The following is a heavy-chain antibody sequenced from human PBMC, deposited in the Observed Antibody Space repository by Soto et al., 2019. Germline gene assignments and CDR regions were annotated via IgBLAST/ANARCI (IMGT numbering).Heavy chain of an antibody. J-gene: IGHJ4*02. CDR2: VYHSGTT. CDR3: AVPGRGDFDY. Sequence: ETLSLTCAVSGGSIGTNNWWSWVRQPPGKGLEWIVEVYHSGTTNCNPSLKIRVTISIDKSKNQFSLTLTSMTAADTALYYCAVPGRGDFDYWSQGTLVTVYS. CDR1: GGSIGTNNW. D-gene: IGHD5-12*01. V-gene: IGHV4-4*02.